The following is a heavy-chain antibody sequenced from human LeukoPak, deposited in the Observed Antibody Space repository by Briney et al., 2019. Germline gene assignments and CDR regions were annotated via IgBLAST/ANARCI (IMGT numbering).Heavy chain of an antibody. J-gene: IGHJ5*02. Sequence: KTSETLSLTCAVSGYSISSGYYWGWIRQPPGKGLEWIGSIYHSGSTYYNPSLKSRVTISVDTPKNQFSLKLSSATAADTAVYYCARLTERRVPYSGYERYWFDPWGQGTLVTVSS. CDR3: ARLTERRVPYSGYERYWFDP. V-gene: IGHV4-38-2*01. CDR2: IYHSGST. D-gene: IGHD5-12*01. CDR1: GYSISSGYY.